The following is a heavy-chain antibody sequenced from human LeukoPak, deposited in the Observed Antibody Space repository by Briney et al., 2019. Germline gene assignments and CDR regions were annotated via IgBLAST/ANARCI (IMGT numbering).Heavy chain of an antibody. D-gene: IGHD2-15*01. V-gene: IGHV3-33*01. J-gene: IGHJ3*02. Sequence: GGSLRLSCAASGFTFNSYGMHCVRQAPGKGLEWVAVIWYDGSKKFYADSGKGRFTISRDKSKNTLYLQMNSLRVEDTAVYYCAREGCSGTSCYGVDAFDIWGQGTKVTVSS. CDR3: AREGCSGTSCYGVDAFDI. CDR2: IWYDGSKK. CDR1: GFTFNSYG.